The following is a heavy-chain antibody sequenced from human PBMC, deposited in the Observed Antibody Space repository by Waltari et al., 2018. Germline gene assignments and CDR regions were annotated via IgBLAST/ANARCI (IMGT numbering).Heavy chain of an antibody. CDR3: ARDSSGWYFFDD. J-gene: IGHJ4*02. V-gene: IGHV4-61*02. CDR1: GGPIDSGSSY. D-gene: IGHD6-13*01. CDR2: VYHDGSS. Sequence: QVQLQESGPGLVKPSQTLSLVCSVTGGPIDSGSSYWTWVRQPAGQGLEWIGRVYHDGSSYYIPSFKNRVTISLDKSQNQFSLDLTSVTAADTAVYFCARDSSGWYFFDDWGQGKLVTVSS.